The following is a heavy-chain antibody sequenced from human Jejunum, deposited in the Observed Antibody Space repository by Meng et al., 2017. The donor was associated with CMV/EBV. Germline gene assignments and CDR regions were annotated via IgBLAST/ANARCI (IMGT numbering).Heavy chain of an antibody. CDR1: GFTFSSHA. CDR3: AKDFRGFPGY. D-gene: IGHD3-16*01. CDR2: ITSSGGST. J-gene: IGHJ4*02. V-gene: IGHV3-23*04. Sequence: LVGSGGGLVQPGGSLRLPCAASGFTFSSHAMSWVRQAPGKGLEWVSAITSSGGSTFYADSVKGRFTISRDNSKNTLYMQMNSLRAEDTAVYYCAKDFRGFPGYWGQGPLVTVSS.